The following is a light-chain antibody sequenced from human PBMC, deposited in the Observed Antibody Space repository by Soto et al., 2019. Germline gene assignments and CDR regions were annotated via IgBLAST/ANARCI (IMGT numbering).Light chain of an antibody. CDR1: SSDIGGYNF. Sequence: QSALTQPASVSGSPGQSITISCTGTSSDIGGYNFVSWYQHHPGKAPKLMIYEVNNRPSGVSSRFSGSKSGNTASLTISGLQPADEADYYCSSFTSSSTLVVFGGGTKLTVL. J-gene: IGLJ2*01. CDR3: SSFTSSSTLVV. V-gene: IGLV2-14*01. CDR2: EVN.